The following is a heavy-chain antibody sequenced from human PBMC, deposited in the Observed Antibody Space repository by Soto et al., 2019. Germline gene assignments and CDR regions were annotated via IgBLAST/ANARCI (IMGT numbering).Heavy chain of an antibody. CDR3: ARGESRGYSSGWSPF. CDR2: IIPILGIA. V-gene: IGHV1-69*02. CDR1: GGTFSSYT. D-gene: IGHD6-19*01. Sequence: ASVKVSCKASGGTFSSYTISWVRQAPGQGLEWMGRIIPILGIANYAQKFQGRVTITADKSTSTAYMELSSLRSEDTAVYYCARGESRGYSSGWSPFWGQGTLVTVSS. J-gene: IGHJ4*02.